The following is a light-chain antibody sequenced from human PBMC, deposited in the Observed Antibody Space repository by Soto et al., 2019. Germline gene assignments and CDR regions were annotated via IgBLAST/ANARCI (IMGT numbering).Light chain of an antibody. V-gene: IGKV1-12*01. CDR2: GAS. Sequence: DIQMTQSPSSVSASVGDRVTITCRASQGISNWLAWYQQQPGKAPKLLFYGASSLQSGVPSRFSGGGSVTHFTLIISSLQPEDFATYYCQQTNTFLPLTFGGGTKVEI. J-gene: IGKJ4*01. CDR1: QGISNW. CDR3: QQTNTFLPLT.